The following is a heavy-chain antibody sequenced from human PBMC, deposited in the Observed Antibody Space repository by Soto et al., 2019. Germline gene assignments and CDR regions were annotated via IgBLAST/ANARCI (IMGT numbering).Heavy chain of an antibody. Sequence: QEQLVESGGGMVQPGGSLRLSCAVSGFTLDTYGMHWVRQAAGQGLEWVAVSWHDGRHLDYADSVRGRFTVFRDDAKNPLLMEMNGLRGDDKAVYYCARDWGACTPGECYSHGFDLWGQGTLVTVSS. D-gene: IGHD2-21*01. CDR2: SWHDGRHL. CDR1: GFTLDTYG. J-gene: IGHJ3*01. CDR3: ARDWGACTPGECYSHGFDL. V-gene: IGHV3-33*01.